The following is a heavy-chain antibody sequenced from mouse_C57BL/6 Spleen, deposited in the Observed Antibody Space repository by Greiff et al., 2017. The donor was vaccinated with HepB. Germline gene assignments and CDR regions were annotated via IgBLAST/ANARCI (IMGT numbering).Heavy chain of an antibody. CDR3: AVYYGSS. CDR1: GYAFTNYL. V-gene: IGHV1-54*01. D-gene: IGHD1-1*01. CDR2: INPGSGGT. J-gene: IGHJ3*01. Sequence: VQLQHSGAELVRPGTSVKVSCKASGYAFTNYLIEWVKQRPGQGLEWIGVINPGSGGTNYNEKFKGKATLTADKSSSTAYMQLSSLTSEDSAVYFCAVYYGSSWGQGTLVTVSA.